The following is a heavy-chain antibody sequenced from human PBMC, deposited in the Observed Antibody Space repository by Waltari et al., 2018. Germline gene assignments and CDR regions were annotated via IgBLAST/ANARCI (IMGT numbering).Heavy chain of an antibody. Sequence: EVQLVESGGGLVQPGGSLRLSCSASGFTFSSYAMHWVRQAPGKGLEYVSAISSNGGSTYYADSVKGRFTISRDNSKNTLYLQMSSLRAEDTAVYYCVKGGVQWLAADAFDIWGQGTMVTVSS. J-gene: IGHJ3*02. CDR3: VKGGVQWLAADAFDI. CDR1: GFTFSSYA. D-gene: IGHD6-19*01. CDR2: ISSNGGST. V-gene: IGHV3-64D*06.